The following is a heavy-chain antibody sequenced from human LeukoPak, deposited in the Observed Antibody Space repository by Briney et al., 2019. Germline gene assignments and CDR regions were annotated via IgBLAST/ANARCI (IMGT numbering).Heavy chain of an antibody. J-gene: IGHJ5*02. CDR2: ISGSGGST. V-gene: IGHV3-23*01. Sequence: PGRSLRLSCAASGLTFSSYAMSWARHAPGKGLEWVSAISGSGGSTYYADSVKGRFTISRDNSKHTLYLQMNSLRAEDTAVYYCAKVPYLVPSNWFDPWGQGTLVTVSS. D-gene: IGHD2-2*01. CDR1: GLTFSSYA. CDR3: AKVPYLVPSNWFDP.